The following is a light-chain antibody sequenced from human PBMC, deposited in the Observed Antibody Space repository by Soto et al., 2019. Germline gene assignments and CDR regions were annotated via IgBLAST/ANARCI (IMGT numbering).Light chain of an antibody. CDR2: GAS. V-gene: IGKV3-15*01. Sequence: EIVMTQSPATLSVSPGERATLSCRASQSVSSNLAWYQHKPGQAPRLLIFGASTRATGIPARFSGSGSGTEFTRTISSLQSEDFAVYYCQQYNNYVTFGQGTRLEIK. CDR1: QSVSSN. CDR3: QQYNNYVT. J-gene: IGKJ5*01.